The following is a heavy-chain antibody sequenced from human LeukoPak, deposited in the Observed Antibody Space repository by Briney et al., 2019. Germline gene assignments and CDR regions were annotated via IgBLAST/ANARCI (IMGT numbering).Heavy chain of an antibody. V-gene: IGHV1-2*02. J-gene: IGHJ4*02. CDR3: ARNVGPSGGPYYFDY. CDR1: GYTFTDYY. CDR2: VNPNSGGT. D-gene: IGHD1-26*01. Sequence: ASVKVSCSASGYTFTDYYIHRVQQAPGQGLEWMGWVNPNSGGTNYAQKFQGRVTMTRDTSIGTAYMELSRLTSDDTALYYCARNVGPSGGPYYFDYWGQGTLVTVSS.